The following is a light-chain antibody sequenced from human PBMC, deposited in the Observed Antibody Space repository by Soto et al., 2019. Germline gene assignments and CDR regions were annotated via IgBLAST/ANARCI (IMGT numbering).Light chain of an antibody. CDR3: QQSGT. Sequence: DIQLTQSPSSLSASVVDRVTITCQASQDISNYLNWYQQKLGKAPKLLIYDASNLETGVPSRFSGSGSGTDFTFTISSLQPEDIATYYCQQSGTFGGGTRWIT. CDR1: QDISNY. CDR2: DAS. V-gene: IGKV1-33*01. J-gene: IGKJ4*01.